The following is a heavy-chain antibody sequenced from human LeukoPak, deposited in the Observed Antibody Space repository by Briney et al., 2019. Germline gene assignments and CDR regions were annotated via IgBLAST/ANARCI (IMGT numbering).Heavy chain of an antibody. V-gene: IGHV1-8*01. J-gene: IGHJ4*02. CDR3: ARGRANANH. CDR2: MNPNSGNT. CDR1: GYTFTSYD. Sequence: ASVKVSCKASGYTFTSYDINWVRQATGQGLEWMGWMNPNSGNTGYAQKFQGRVTMTRNTSISTAQMALSTLISEDAAVYYCARGRANANHWGQGTLVTVSS.